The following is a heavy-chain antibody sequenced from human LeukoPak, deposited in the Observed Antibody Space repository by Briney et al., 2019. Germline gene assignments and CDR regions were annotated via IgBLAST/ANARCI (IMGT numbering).Heavy chain of an antibody. V-gene: IGHV3-7*01. CDR1: GFTLSNNW. CDR3: ARRLPMAGGSSHAFNV. Sequence: GGSLSLSCAVSGFTLSNNWMTWVRQAPGKGLEWVANIQQDGSEKYHVDSVKGRFTICRDNAKNSLYLQMTSLRAEDTGVYYCARRLPMAGGSSHAFNVWGQGTMVTVSS. J-gene: IGHJ3*01. CDR2: IQQDGSEK. D-gene: IGHD6-25*01.